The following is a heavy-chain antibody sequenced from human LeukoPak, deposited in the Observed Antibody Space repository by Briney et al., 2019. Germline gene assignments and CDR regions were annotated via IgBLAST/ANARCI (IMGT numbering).Heavy chain of an antibody. J-gene: IGHJ6*03. CDR1: GFTFSSYS. V-gene: IGHV3-21*04. Sequence: GGSLRLSCAASGFTFSSYSMHWVRQAPGKGLEWVSCISTSSSYIYYADSVKGRFTISRDNSKNTLYLQMNSLRAEDTAVYYCARDRYSSSWYGYYYYYMDVWGKGTTVTISS. CDR2: ISTSSSYI. CDR3: ARDRYSSSWYGYYYYYMDV. D-gene: IGHD6-13*01.